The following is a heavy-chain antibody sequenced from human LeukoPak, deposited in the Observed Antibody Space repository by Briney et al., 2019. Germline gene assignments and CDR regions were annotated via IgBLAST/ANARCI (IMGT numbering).Heavy chain of an antibody. V-gene: IGHV5-51*01. J-gene: IGHJ4*02. CDR1: GYSFTSYW. CDR2: IYPGDSDT. D-gene: IGHD6-13*01. Sequence: GGSLKISCKGFGYSFTSYWIGWVRQMPGKGLEWMGIIYPGDSDTRYSPSFQGQVTISADKSISTAYLQWSSLKASDTAMYYCARPAYSSSWEFDYWGQGTLVTVSS. CDR3: ARPAYSSSWEFDY.